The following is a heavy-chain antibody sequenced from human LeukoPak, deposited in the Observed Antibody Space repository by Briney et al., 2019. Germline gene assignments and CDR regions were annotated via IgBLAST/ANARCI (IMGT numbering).Heavy chain of an antibody. Sequence: GGSLRLSCAASGFTFRAYWMSWVRQAPGKGLEWVANIKQDGSEKYYVDSVKGRFTISRDNAKNSLYLQMNSLRAEDTAVYYCAREGKDIVVVPAATSIFYYYYYMDVWGKGTTVTISS. CDR2: IKQDGSEK. CDR3: AREGKDIVVVPAATSIFYYYYYMDV. V-gene: IGHV3-7*01. J-gene: IGHJ6*03. CDR1: GFTFRAYW. D-gene: IGHD2-2*01.